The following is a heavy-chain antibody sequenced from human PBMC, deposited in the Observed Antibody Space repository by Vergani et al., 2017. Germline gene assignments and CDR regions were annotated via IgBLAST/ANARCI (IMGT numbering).Heavy chain of an antibody. CDR2: IIPMFGTA. CDR3: ARDDITIIVVVIGYHGMDV. Sequence: QVQLVQSGAEVKKPGSSVKVSCKASGGTFSSYAISWVRQAPGLGLEWMGRIIPMFGTANYARKFQGRVTITADESTSTAYMELSSLISEDTAVYYCARDDITIIVVVIGYHGMDVWGQXP. D-gene: IGHD3-22*01. CDR1: GGTFSSYA. V-gene: IGHV1-69*13. J-gene: IGHJ6*02.